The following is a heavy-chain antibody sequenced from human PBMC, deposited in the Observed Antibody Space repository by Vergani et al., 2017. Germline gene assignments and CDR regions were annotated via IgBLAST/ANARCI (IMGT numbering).Heavy chain of an antibody. Sequence: QVQLVQSGGGVVQPGGSLRLSCVASGFTFNRYGMQWVRQAPGKGLEGVAYVLFDGSNENYADSVKGRFIVSRDNSNDALYLQMNSLRTDDTAVYYCAKDLAYCHEGSCALWGQGSVVTVSS. D-gene: IGHD2-15*01. CDR3: AKDLAYCHEGSCAL. CDR2: VLFDGSNE. V-gene: IGHV3-30*02. CDR1: GFTFNRYG. J-gene: IGHJ4*02.